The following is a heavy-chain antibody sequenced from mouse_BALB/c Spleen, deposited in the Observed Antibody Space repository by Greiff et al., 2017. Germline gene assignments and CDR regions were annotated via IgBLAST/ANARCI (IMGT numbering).Heavy chain of an antibody. CDR1: GFSLTSYG. CDR2: IWAGGST. Sequence: VQLVESGPGLVAPSQSLSITCTVSGFSLTSYGVHWVRQPPGKGLEWLGVIWAGGSTNYNSALMSRLSISKDNSKSQVFLKMNSLQTDDTAMYYCARDYGSSYGVAYWGQGTLVTVSA. D-gene: IGHD1-1*01. V-gene: IGHV2-9*02. J-gene: IGHJ3*01. CDR3: ARDYGSSYGVAY.